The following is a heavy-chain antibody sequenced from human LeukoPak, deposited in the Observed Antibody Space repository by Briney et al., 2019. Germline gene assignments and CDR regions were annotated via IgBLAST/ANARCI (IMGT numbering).Heavy chain of an antibody. V-gene: IGHV4-59*01. Sequence: KTSETLSLTCTVSGGSISSYYWSWIQQPPGKGLEWIGYIYYSGSTNYNPSLKSRVTISVDTSKNQFSLKLSSVTAADTAVYYCARVAYSGYDYRGYFDYWGQGTLVTVSS. J-gene: IGHJ4*02. D-gene: IGHD5-12*01. CDR1: GGSISSYY. CDR2: IYYSGST. CDR3: ARVAYSGYDYRGYFDY.